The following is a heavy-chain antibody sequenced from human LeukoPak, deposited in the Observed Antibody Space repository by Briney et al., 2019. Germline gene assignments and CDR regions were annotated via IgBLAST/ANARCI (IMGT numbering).Heavy chain of an antibody. CDR3: ARVRGGGSYSDY. V-gene: IGHV1-46*01. Sequence: ASVKVSCKASGYTFTSYYLGWVRQAPGQGPEWMGIVNPSGDNTGYAQKFQGRVTMTRDTSTSTLYMELSSLGYEDTAVYYCARVRGGGSYSDYWGQGTPVTVSS. CDR1: GYTFTSYY. J-gene: IGHJ4*02. CDR2: VNPSGDNT. D-gene: IGHD1-26*01.